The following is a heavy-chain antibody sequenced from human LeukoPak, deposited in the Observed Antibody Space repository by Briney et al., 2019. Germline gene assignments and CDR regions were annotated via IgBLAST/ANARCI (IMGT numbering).Heavy chain of an antibody. J-gene: IGHJ6*02. V-gene: IGHV5-51*07. CDR2: IHPYGSDT. CDR3: ARQFEWGVWPQYYYAMHV. D-gene: IGHD1-26*01. CDR1: GYSFTTYW. Sequence: GESLKISCNVSGYSFTTYWIGWVHQMTGKGLQWVGSIHPYGSDTKYSPSFQGQVTISADKSINTAYLQWSSLKASDTAIYYCARQFEWGVWPQYYYAMHVWGQGTAVTVSS.